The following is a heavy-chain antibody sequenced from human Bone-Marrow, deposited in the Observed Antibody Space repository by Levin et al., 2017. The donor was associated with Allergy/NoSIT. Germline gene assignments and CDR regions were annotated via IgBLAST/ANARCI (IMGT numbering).Heavy chain of an antibody. CDR1: GFTFENHG. V-gene: IGHV3-30*03. J-gene: IGHJ4*02. CDR2: LSYDGTTE. Sequence: PGGSLRLSCVGSGFTFENHGIHWVRQAPGKGLEWVSVLSYDGTTEYYADSVKGRLTMSRDNSKNTVHLQIQSLRDDDTAVYYCATTGGNQRHDFDSWGQGILVTVSS. D-gene: IGHD1-1*01. CDR3: ATTGGNQRHDFDS.